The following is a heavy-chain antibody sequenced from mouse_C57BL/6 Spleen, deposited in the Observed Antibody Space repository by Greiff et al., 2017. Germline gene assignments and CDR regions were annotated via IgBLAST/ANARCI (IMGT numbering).Heavy chain of an antibody. J-gene: IGHJ4*01. V-gene: IGHV1-19*01. Sequence: VQLQQSGPVLVKPGASVKMSCKASGYTFTDYYMNWVKQSHGKSLEWIGVINPYNGGTSYNQKFKGKATLTVDKSSSTAYMELNSLTSEDSAVYYCARRGTTVVGRARDYWGQGTSVTVSS. CDR2: INPYNGGT. CDR1: GYTFTDYY. CDR3: ARRGTTVVGRARDY. D-gene: IGHD1-1*01.